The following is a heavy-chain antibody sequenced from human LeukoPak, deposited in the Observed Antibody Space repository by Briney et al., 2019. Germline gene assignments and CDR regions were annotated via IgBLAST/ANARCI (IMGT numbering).Heavy chain of an antibody. Sequence: GGSLRLSCAASGFTFSSYSMNWVRQAPGKGLEWVSYISSSSSTIYYADSVKGRFTISRDNAKNSLYLQMNSLRAEDTAVYYCARGVVRYSGSYYDFDYWGQGTLVTVSS. J-gene: IGHJ4*02. CDR1: GFTFSSYS. CDR2: ISSSSSTI. CDR3: ARGVVRYSGSYYDFDY. D-gene: IGHD1-26*01. V-gene: IGHV3-48*04.